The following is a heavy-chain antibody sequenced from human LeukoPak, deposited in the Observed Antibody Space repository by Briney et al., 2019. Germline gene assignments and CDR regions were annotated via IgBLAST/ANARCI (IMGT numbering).Heavy chain of an antibody. CDR3: AKDLSGNPDY. Sequence: PGGSLRLSSAASGFTFSSYAMSWVRQAPGKGLEWGSAISGSGGSTYYADSVKGRFTISRDNSKNTLDLQMNSLRAEDTAVYYCAKDLSGNPDYWGQGTLVTVSS. D-gene: IGHD4-23*01. J-gene: IGHJ4*02. V-gene: IGHV3-23*01. CDR2: ISGSGGST. CDR1: GFTFSSYA.